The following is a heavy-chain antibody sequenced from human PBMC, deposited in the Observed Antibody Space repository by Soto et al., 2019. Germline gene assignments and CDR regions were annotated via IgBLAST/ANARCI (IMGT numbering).Heavy chain of an antibody. CDR3: ARDFPPDYDYGIDV. CDR2: IYSGGST. Sequence: EVQLVESGGGLIQHGGSLRLSCAASGFTVSSNYMSWVRQAPGKGLEWVSVIYSGGSTYYADSVKGRFTISRNNSKDTLNRHIDSLRGKDTAVYFCARDFPPDYDYGIDVWGQGTTVTV. J-gene: IGHJ6*02. V-gene: IGHV3-53*01. CDR1: GFTVSSNY.